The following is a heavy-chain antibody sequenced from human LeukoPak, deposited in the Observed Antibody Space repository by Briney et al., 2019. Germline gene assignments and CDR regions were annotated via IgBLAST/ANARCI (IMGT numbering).Heavy chain of an antibody. CDR2: IYYSGST. D-gene: IGHD4-17*01. CDR1: GGSISSSSYY. CDR3: ARHRWDYGDEKGFDY. J-gene: IGHJ4*02. Sequence: SETLSLTCTVSGGSISSSSYYWGWIRQPPGKGLEWIGSIYYSGSTYYNPSLKSRVTISVDTSKIQFSLKLSSVTAADTAVYYCARHRWDYGDEKGFDYWGQGTLVTVSS. V-gene: IGHV4-39*01.